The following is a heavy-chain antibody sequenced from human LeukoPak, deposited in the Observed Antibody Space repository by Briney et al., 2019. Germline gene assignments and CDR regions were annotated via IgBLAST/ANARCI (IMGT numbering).Heavy chain of an antibody. V-gene: IGHV4-34*01. CDR1: TDSYSGYS. Sequence: SETVSLKCCVYTDSYSGYSWNWIRQPPGKGLEWIGETDHTGSTNYNQSLKSRVTLSGDASKNAFSLKLKPMTAADTAVYYWGREFTDGYNYRIFHKPLNAYYYDFWGQGNLVIVSS. CDR3: GREFTDGYNYRIFHKPLNAYYYDF. J-gene: IGHJ4*02. D-gene: IGHD5-24*01. CDR2: TDHTGST.